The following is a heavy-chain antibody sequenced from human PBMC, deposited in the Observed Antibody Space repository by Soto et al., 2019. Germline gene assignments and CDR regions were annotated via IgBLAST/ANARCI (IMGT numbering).Heavy chain of an antibody. J-gene: IGHJ4*02. CDR3: ARDQNPSGSYQGIFDY. D-gene: IGHD1-26*01. CDR1: GFTFSNYA. CDR2: ISSDGTNK. V-gene: IGHV3-30-3*01. Sequence: QVQLVESGGGVVQPGRSLRLSCGASGFTFSNYAMHWVRQAPGKGLEWVAVISSDGTNKYYADSVKGRFTISRDNSKNTLYLQMNRLRAEDTAVYYCARDQNPSGSYQGIFDYWGQGILVTVSS.